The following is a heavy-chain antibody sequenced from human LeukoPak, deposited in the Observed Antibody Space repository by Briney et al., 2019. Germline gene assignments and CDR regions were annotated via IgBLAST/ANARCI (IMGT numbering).Heavy chain of an antibody. J-gene: IGHJ4*02. Sequence: RASVKVSCKASGGTFSSYTISWVRQAPGQGLEWMGRIIPILGMANYAQKFQGRVTITADKSTSTAYMELSSLRSEDTAVYYCVPYSSGRNTIDYWGQGTLVTVSS. V-gene: IGHV1-69*02. D-gene: IGHD6-19*01. CDR3: VPYSSGRNTIDY. CDR2: IIPILGMA. CDR1: GGTFSSYT.